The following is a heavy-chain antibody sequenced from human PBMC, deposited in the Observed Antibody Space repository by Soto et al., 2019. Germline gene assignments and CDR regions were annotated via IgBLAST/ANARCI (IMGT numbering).Heavy chain of an antibody. V-gene: IGHV1-69*04. CDR1: GGDLTNSG. CDR2: IFPLLGMV. D-gene: IGHD1-26*01. J-gene: IGHJ4*02. Sequence: QVHLVQSGAEMKKPGSSVKVSCKVSGGDLTNSGISWVRQAPGQGLEWMGGIFPLLGMVDYSQKFQGRVTITADESTNTAYMALGSLRSDDTAVYYCAKEDGAGFKPWGQGTLVIVSS. CDR3: AKEDGAGFKP.